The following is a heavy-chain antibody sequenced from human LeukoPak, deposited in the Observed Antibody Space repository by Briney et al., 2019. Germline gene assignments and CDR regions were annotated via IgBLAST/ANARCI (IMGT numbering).Heavy chain of an antibody. J-gene: IGHJ5*02. CDR3: ARGPDNRYSSSRGWFDP. CDR1: GGSISSYY. CDR2: IYTSGST. Sequence: SETLSLTCTVSGGSISSYYWSWIRQPAGKGLEWIGRIYTSGSTNYNPSLKSRVTMSVDTSKNQFSLKLSSVTAADTAVYYCARGPDNRYSSSRGWFDPWGQGTLVTVSS. D-gene: IGHD6-13*01. V-gene: IGHV4-4*07.